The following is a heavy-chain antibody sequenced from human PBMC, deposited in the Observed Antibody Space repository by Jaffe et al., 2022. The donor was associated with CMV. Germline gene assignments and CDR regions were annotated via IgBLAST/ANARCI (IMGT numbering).Heavy chain of an antibody. CDR1: GFTFDDYA. CDR2: ISWNSGSI. D-gene: IGHD3-16*01. J-gene: IGHJ3*02. Sequence: EVQLVESGGGLVQPGRSLRLSCAASGFTFDDYAMHWVRQAPGKGLEWVSGISWNSGSIGYADSVKGRFTISRDNAKNSLYLQMNSLRAEDTALYYCAKGGAYDWGKGAFDIWGQGTMVTVSS. V-gene: IGHV3-9*01. CDR3: AKGGAYDWGKGAFDI.